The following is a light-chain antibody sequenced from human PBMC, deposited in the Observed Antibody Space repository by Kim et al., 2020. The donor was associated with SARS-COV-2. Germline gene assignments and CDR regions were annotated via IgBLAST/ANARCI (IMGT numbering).Light chain of an antibody. J-gene: IGLJ2*01. Sequence: GQRCTISCSGSSSNIGSNTVNWYQQLPGTAPKLLIYSNNQRPSGVPDRFSGSKSGTSASLAISGLQSEDEADYYFAAWDDSLNGPVFGGGTQLTVL. CDR2: SNN. V-gene: IGLV1-44*01. CDR1: SSNIGSNT. CDR3: AAWDDSLNGPV.